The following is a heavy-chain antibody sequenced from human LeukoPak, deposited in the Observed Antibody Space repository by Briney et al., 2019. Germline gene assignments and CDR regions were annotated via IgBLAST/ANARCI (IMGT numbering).Heavy chain of an antibody. CDR3: ARDFSSLDSGSYPPYYYYYYMDV. CDR2: IYYSGST. CDR1: GGSISSYY. V-gene: IGHV4-59*01. J-gene: IGHJ6*03. D-gene: IGHD1-26*01. Sequence: SETLSLTCTVSGGSISSYYWSWIRQPPGKGLEWIGYIYYSGSTNYNPSLKSRVTISVDTSKNQFSLKLSSVTAADTAVYYCARDFSSLDSGSYPPYYYYYYMDVWGKGTTVTVSS.